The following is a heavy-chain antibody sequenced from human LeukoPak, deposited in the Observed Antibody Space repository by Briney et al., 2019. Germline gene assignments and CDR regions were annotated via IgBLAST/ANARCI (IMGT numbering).Heavy chain of an antibody. V-gene: IGHV3-23*01. CDR2: VSGSGATT. CDR3: ARDGYGNNYMDV. D-gene: IGHD1/OR15-1a*01. J-gene: IGHJ6*03. CDR1: GFTFSNYA. Sequence: SGGSLRLSCAASGFTFSNYAMRWVRQDPGKGLAWVSTVSGSGATTYYADSVKGRFTISRDNSKNTLSLQMNSLRAEDTAVYYCARDGYGNNYMDVWGKGTTVTVSS.